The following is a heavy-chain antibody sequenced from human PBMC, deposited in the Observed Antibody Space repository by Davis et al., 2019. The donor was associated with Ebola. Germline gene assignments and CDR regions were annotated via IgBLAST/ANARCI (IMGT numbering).Heavy chain of an antibody. CDR2: MNPNSGNT. V-gene: IGHV1-8*01. CDR3: ARDSSGWYTRTYYYYGMDV. CDR1: GGTFASYA. Sequence: ASVKVSCKASGGTFASYAFNWVRQATGQGLEWMGWMNPNSGNTGYAQKFQGRVTMTRNTSISTAYMELSSLRSEDTAVYYCARDSSGWYTRTYYYYGMDVWGQGTTVTVSS. J-gene: IGHJ6*02. D-gene: IGHD6-19*01.